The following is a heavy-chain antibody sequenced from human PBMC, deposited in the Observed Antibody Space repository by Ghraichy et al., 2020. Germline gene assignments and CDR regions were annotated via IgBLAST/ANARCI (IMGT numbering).Heavy chain of an antibody. CDR3: ARDFGTNAFDI. D-gene: IGHD2-8*01. CDR1: GFTFSDYY. V-gene: IGHV3-11*05. J-gene: IGHJ3*02. CDR2: ISSSSSYT. Sequence: GESLNISCAAPGFTFSDYYMSWIRQAPGKGLEWVSYISSSSSYTNYADSVKGRFTISRDNAKNSLYLQLNSLRAEDTAVYYCARDFGTNAFDIWGQGTMVTVSS.